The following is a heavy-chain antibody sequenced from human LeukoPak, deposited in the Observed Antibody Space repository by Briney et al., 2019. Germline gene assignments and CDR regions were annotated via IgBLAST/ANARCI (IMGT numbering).Heavy chain of an antibody. CDR3: ARVGGSGSYYRYYGMDV. D-gene: IGHD3-10*01. CDR1: GGSISSYY. CDR2: IYYSGST. V-gene: IGHV4-59*01. J-gene: IGHJ6*04. Sequence: PSETLSLTCTVSGGSISSYYWSWIRQPPGKGLEWIGFIYYSGSTNYNPSLKSRVTISVDTSKNQFSLKLSPVTAADTAVYYCARVGGSGSYYRYYGMDVWGKGTTVTVSS.